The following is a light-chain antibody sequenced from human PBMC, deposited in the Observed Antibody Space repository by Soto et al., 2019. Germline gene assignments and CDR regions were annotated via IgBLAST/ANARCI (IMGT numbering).Light chain of an antibody. V-gene: IGKV1-17*01. CDR1: QGIGND. CDR3: QQLNIYPIT. J-gene: IGKJ5*01. CDR2: AAS. Sequence: DIQMTQSPSSLSASVGAAATITCRASQGIGNDLGWYQQKPGKAPKRLIYAASSLQSGVPSRFSGSGSGTDCTLTISSLQPEDCATYYCQQLNIYPITFCQGTRLEI.